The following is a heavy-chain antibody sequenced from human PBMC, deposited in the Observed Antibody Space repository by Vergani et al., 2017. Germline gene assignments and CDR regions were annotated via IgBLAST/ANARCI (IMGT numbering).Heavy chain of an antibody. CDR2: ISYDGSNK. V-gene: IGHV3-30*03. CDR3: ARDHYGDGAFDI. J-gene: IGHJ3*02. CDR1: GFTFSSYG. Sequence: QVQLVESGGGVVQPGRSLRLSCAASGFTFSSYGMHWVRQAPGKGLEWVAVISYDGSNKYYADSVKGRFTISRDNSKNTLYLQMNSLRAEDTAVYYCARDHYGDGAFDIWGQGTMVTVSS. D-gene: IGHD4-17*01.